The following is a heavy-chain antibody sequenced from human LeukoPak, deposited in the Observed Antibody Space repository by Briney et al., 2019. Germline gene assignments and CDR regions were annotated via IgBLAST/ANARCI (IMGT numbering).Heavy chain of an antibody. CDR1: GGSISSSSYY. Sequence: SETLSLTCTVSGGSISSSSYYWCWIRQPPGKGLEWIGSIYYSGSTYYNPSLKSRVTISVDTSKNQFSLKLSSVTAADTAVYYCARSKQWLTNYIWGQGTMVTVSS. CDR2: IYYSGST. CDR3: ARSKQWLTNYI. D-gene: IGHD6-19*01. V-gene: IGHV4-39*01. J-gene: IGHJ3*02.